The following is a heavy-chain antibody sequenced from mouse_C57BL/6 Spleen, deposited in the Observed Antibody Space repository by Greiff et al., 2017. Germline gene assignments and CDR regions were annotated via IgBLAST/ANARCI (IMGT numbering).Heavy chain of an antibody. Sequence: QVQLQQPGAELVRPGSSVKLSCKASGYTFTSYWMNWVKQRPIQGLEWIGNIDPSDSDTHYNQKFKDKATLTVDKSSSTAYMQLRSLTSEDSAVYYCAWSFDYWGQGTPLTVSS. V-gene: IGHV1-52*01. CDR1: GYTFTSYW. CDR2: IDPSDSDT. CDR3: AWSFDY. J-gene: IGHJ2*01.